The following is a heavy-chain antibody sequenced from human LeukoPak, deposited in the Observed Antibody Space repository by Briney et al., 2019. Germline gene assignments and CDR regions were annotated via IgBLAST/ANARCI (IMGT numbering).Heavy chain of an antibody. CDR1: GFTFSIYW. J-gene: IGHJ5*02. CDR2: IKQDGTEK. V-gene: IGHV3-7*01. Sequence: KSGGSLRLSCAASGFTFSIYWMSWVRQAPGKGLEWVANIKQDGTEKYYVDSVEGRSTISRDNAKNSLYLQMNSLRAEDTAVYYCARDCVGTNCLARWFHPWGQGTLVTVSS. CDR3: ARDCVGTNCLARWFHP. D-gene: IGHD2-2*01.